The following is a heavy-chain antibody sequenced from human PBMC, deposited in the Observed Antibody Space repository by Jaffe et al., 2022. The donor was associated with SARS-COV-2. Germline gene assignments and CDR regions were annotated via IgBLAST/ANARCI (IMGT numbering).Heavy chain of an antibody. Sequence: EVQLLEIGGGLVQSGGSLRLSCAASGFSFEYYVMTWVRQAPGKGLEWVSSISGGGGTTYYVDSVKGRFTISRDNSKNTLYLQMNTLRAEDTATYYCANSASGRKKGLDYWGQGTLVTVSS. CDR3: ANSASGRKKGLDY. J-gene: IGHJ4*02. CDR2: ISGGGGTT. V-gene: IGHV3-23*01. CDR1: GFSFEYYV.